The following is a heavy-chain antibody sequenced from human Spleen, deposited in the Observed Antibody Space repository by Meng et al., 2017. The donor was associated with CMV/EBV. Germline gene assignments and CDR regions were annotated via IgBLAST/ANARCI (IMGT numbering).Heavy chain of an antibody. CDR3: AKDQQSPFSYYFYGMDV. J-gene: IGHJ6*02. Sequence: GESLKISCAASTFTLSSNYMNWVRQAPGKGLEWVSAIYADGSTYYADSVRGRFTISRDNSKNTLYLQINSLRAEDTAVYYCAKDQQSPFSYYFYGMDVWGQGTTVTVSS. CDR1: TFTLSSNY. V-gene: IGHV3-66*01. D-gene: IGHD1/OR15-1a*01. CDR2: IYADGST.